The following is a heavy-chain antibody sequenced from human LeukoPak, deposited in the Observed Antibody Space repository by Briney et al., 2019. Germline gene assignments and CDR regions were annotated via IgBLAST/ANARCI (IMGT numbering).Heavy chain of an antibody. D-gene: IGHD6-13*01. CDR3: ARQVYRSPYAFDI. Sequence: SETLSLTCTVSGASLSTYFGSWIRQPPGKGLEWIGYVYSSGSTNYNPSLKSRVTISVDTAKNPVSLKLSSVTAADTAMYYCARQVYRSPYAFDIWGQGTVVTVSS. CDR1: GASLSTYF. CDR2: VYSSGST. J-gene: IGHJ3*02. V-gene: IGHV4-59*08.